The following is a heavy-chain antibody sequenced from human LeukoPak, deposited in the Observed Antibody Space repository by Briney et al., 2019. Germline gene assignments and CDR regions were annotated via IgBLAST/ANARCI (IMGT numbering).Heavy chain of an antibody. CDR1: GFTFSSYG. D-gene: IGHD3-22*01. J-gene: IGHJ4*02. V-gene: IGHV3-7*03. Sequence: GGSLRLSCAASGFTFSSYGMHWVRQAPGKGLEWVANIKQDGSEKYYVDSVKGRFTISRDNAKNSLYLQMNSLRAEDTAVYYCARETYYYDSSGYYLGYWGQGTLVTVSS. CDR2: IKQDGSEK. CDR3: ARETYYYDSSGYYLGY.